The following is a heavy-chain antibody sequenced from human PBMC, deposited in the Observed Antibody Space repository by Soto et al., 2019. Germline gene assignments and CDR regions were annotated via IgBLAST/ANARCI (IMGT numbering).Heavy chain of an antibody. V-gene: IGHV3-30*04. CDR3: ASDLGTMFGVVPSSLDY. J-gene: IGHJ4*02. Sequence: GGSLRLSCAASGFTFSSYAMNWVRQAPGKGLEWVAVISYDGSNKYYADSVKGRFTISRDNSKNTLYLQMNSLRAEDTAGYYCASDLGTMFGVVPSSLDYWGQGTLVTVSS. CDR2: ISYDGSNK. CDR1: GFTFSSYA. D-gene: IGHD3-3*01.